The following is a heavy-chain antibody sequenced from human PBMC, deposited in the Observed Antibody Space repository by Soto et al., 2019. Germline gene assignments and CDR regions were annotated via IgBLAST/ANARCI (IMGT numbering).Heavy chain of an antibody. D-gene: IGHD3-22*01. Sequence: SVKVSCKASGGTFSSYAISWVRQAPGQGLEWMGGIIPIFGTANYAQKFQGRVTITADESTSTAYMELSSLRSEDTAVYYCARKLVVIHLATTRARGAFDIWGQGTMVTVSS. V-gene: IGHV1-69*13. J-gene: IGHJ3*02. CDR2: IIPIFGTA. CDR1: GGTFSSYA. CDR3: ARKLVVIHLATTRARGAFDI.